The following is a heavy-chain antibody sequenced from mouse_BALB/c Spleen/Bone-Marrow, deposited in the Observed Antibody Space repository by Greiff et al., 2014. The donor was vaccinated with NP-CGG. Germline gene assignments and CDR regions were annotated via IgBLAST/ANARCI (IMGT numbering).Heavy chain of an antibody. CDR1: GFSLTSYG. CDR3: ARVYLWYFDV. J-gene: IGHJ1*01. D-gene: IGHD2-3*01. CDR2: IWAGGST. V-gene: IGHV2-9*02. Sequence: VQLQESGPGLVAPSQSLSITCTVSGFSLTSYGVHWVRQPPGKGQEWLGVIWAGGSTNYNSALMSRLSISKDNSKSQVFLKMNSLQTDDTAMYYCARVYLWYFDVWGAGTTVTVSS.